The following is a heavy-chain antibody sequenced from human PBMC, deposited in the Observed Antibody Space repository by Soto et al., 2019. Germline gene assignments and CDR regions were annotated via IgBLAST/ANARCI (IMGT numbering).Heavy chain of an antibody. CDR3: ARDHRTMIVVVNPDDAFDI. J-gene: IGHJ3*02. D-gene: IGHD3-22*01. V-gene: IGHV3-11*01. Sequence: QVQLVESGGGLVKPGGSLRLSCAASGFTFSDYYMSWIRQAPGKGLEWVSYISSSGSTIYYADSVKGRFTISRDNAKNSLYLQMNSLRAEDTAVYYCARDHRTMIVVVNPDDAFDIWGQGTMVTVSS. CDR1: GFTFSDYY. CDR2: ISSSGSTI.